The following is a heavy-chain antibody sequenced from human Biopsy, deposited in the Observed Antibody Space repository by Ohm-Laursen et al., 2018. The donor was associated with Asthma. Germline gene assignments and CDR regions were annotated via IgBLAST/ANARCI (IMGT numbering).Heavy chain of an antibody. V-gene: IGHV1-24*01. CDR3: ADLFFQAFDT. J-gene: IGHJ5*02. Sequence: EVSVKVSCKVSGYFLSKMPMHWVRQAPGKGLEWMGGFVRERIYAQKFRGRLTMTEDISTDTAYMELNSLTSEDTAVYYCADLFFQAFDTWGQGTPVTVSS. CDR2: FVRER. D-gene: IGHD3-3*01. CDR1: GYFLSKMP.